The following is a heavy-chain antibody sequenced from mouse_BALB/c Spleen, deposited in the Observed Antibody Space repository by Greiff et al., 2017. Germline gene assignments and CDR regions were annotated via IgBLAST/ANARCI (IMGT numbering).Heavy chain of an antibody. CDR2: IDPANGNT. V-gene: IGHV14-3*02. CDR3: ARGGIYYYGSSYGDGDWFAY. Sequence: EVQLQESGAELVKPGASVKLSCTASGFNIKDTYMHWVKQRPEQGLEWIGRIDPANGNTKYDPKFQGKATITADTSSNTAYLQLSSLTSEDTAVYYCARGGIYYYGSSYGDGDWFAYWGQGTLGTVSA. J-gene: IGHJ3*01. D-gene: IGHD1-1*01. CDR1: GFNIKDTY.